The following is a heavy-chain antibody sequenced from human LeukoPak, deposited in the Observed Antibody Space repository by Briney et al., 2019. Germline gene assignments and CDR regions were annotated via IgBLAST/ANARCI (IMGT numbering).Heavy chain of an antibody. Sequence: GGSLRLSCAASGFTFSSYAMSWVRQAPGKGLEWVSSISSSGGSTYYADSVKGRFTISRDNSKNTLYLQMNSLRAEDTAVYYCARDAMVRGRIRPYYFDYWGQGTLVTVSS. D-gene: IGHD3-10*01. CDR1: GFTFSSYA. J-gene: IGHJ4*02. V-gene: IGHV3-23*01. CDR2: ISSSGGST. CDR3: ARDAMVRGRIRPYYFDY.